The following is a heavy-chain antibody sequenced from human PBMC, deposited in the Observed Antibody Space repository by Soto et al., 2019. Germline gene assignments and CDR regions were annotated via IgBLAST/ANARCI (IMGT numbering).Heavy chain of an antibody. CDR2: IYSSENT. Sequence: PSETLSLTCTVSGDSVSTNSYSWGWIRQSPGKGLEWIGTIYSSENTYYNPSLLSRVTISVDTSKNQFSLKLSSVTAADTAVYYCARDGSYCSGGSCYSGYYGMDVWGQGTTVTVSS. D-gene: IGHD2-15*01. V-gene: IGHV4-39*07. CDR3: ARDGSYCSGGSCYSGYYGMDV. CDR1: GDSVSTNSYS. J-gene: IGHJ6*02.